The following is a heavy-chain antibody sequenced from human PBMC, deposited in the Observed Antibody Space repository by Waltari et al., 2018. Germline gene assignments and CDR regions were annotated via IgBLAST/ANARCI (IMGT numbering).Heavy chain of an antibody. D-gene: IGHD2-15*01. CDR3: AKDRYCSGGSCYLDYFDY. CDR1: GFTFSSYA. Sequence: EVQLLESGGGLVQPGGSLGLSCAASGFTFSSYAMSWVRQAPGKGLEWVSAISGSGGSTYYADSVKGRFTISRDNSKNTLYLQMNSLRAEDTAVYYCAKDRYCSGGSCYLDYFDYWGQGTLVTVSS. CDR2: ISGSGGST. V-gene: IGHV3-23*01. J-gene: IGHJ4*02.